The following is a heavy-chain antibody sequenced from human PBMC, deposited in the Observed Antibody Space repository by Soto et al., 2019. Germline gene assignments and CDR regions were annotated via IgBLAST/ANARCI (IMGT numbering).Heavy chain of an antibody. V-gene: IGHV5-51*01. D-gene: IGHD3-22*01. CDR3: TVGSGYYQGHFES. J-gene: IGHJ1*01. CDR1: GDRFISYW. Sequence: GESLEISCKGSGDRFISYWIGWVRQMPGKGLEWIGIISPADSDTRYSPSFQGQVTISADKSISTAYLQWGSLKASDTAMYYCTVGSGYYQGHFESWGEGTRVTVS. CDR2: ISPADSDT.